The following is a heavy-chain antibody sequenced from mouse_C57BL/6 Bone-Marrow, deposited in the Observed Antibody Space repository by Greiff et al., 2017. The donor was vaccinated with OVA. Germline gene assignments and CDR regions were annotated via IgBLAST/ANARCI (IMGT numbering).Heavy chain of an antibody. V-gene: IGHV5-12*01. CDR3: AIHDPIYDAPWDAMYY. Sequence: EVMLVESGGGLVQPGGSLKLSCAASGFTFSDYYMYWVRQTPEKRLEWVAYISNGGGSTYYSDTVKGRFTISRDNAKNTLYLQMSRLKSEDTAMYYCAIHDPIYDAPWDAMYYWGQGTSVTFSS. CDR1: GFTFSDYY. D-gene: IGHD2-3*01. CDR2: ISNGGGST. J-gene: IGHJ4*01.